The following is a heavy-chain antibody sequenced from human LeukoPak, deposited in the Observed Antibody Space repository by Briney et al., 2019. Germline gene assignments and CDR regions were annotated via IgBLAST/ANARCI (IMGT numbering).Heavy chain of an antibody. CDR3: ARSFAGTTGGY. CDR1: GHSFTAYY. CDR2: INPSGGTT. Sequence: ASVKVSCKASGHSFTAYYLHWVRQAPGQGLAWMGMINPSGGTTTYAQNFQGRVTMTRDTSTSTVYMELSSLTSGDTAVYFCARSFAGTTGGYWGQGTLVIVSS. V-gene: IGHV1-46*01. D-gene: IGHD3-10*01. J-gene: IGHJ4*02.